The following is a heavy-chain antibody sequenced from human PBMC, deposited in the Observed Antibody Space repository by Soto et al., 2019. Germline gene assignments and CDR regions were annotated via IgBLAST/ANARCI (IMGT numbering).Heavy chain of an antibody. D-gene: IGHD4-17*01. Sequence: PGGSLRLSCAASGFTFSSYGMHWVRQAPGKGLEWVAVISYDGSNKYYADSVKGRFTISRDNSKNTLYLQMNSLRAEDTAVYYCAKIYGDYYYYYGMDVCGQGTTVTVSS. J-gene: IGHJ6*02. CDR3: AKIYGDYYYYYGMDV. CDR1: GFTFSSYG. CDR2: ISYDGSNK. V-gene: IGHV3-30*18.